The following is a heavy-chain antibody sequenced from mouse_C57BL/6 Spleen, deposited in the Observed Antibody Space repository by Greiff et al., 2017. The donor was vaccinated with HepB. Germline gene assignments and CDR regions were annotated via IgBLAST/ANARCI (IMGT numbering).Heavy chain of an antibody. D-gene: IGHD3-2*02. J-gene: IGHJ2*01. CDR3: AREKTAQATGGFDY. CDR2: IYPRSGNT. Sequence: QVQLQQSGAELARPGASVKLSCKASGYTFTSYGISWVKQRTGQGLEWIGEIYPRSGNTFYNEKFKGKATLTADKSSSTAYMELRSLTSEDSAVYVCAREKTAQATGGFDYWGQGTTLTVSS. CDR1: GYTFTSYG. V-gene: IGHV1-81*01.